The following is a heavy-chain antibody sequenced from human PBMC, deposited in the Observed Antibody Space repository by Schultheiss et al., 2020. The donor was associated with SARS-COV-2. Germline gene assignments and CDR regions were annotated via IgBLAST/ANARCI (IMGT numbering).Heavy chain of an antibody. CDR1: GFTFSSYD. CDR2: IGTAGDT. CDR3: ARDGDLRLYYYYYGMDV. J-gene: IGHJ6*02. D-gene: IGHD7-27*01. Sequence: GGSLRLSCAASGFTFSSYDMHWVRQATGKGLEWVSAIGTAGDTYYPGSVKGRFTISRDNAKNTLYLQMNSLRAEDTAVYYCARDGDLRLYYYYYGMDVWGQGTTVTVSS. V-gene: IGHV3-13*01.